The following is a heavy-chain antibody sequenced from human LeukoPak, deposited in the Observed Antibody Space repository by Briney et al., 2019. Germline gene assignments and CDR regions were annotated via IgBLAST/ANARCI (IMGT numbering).Heavy chain of an antibody. CDR2: SGSGGST. J-gene: IGHJ4*02. CDR1: GFTVSSNY. V-gene: IGHV3-53*05. D-gene: IGHD1-7*01. Sequence: QPGGSLRHSCAASGFTVSSNYMSWVRQAPGKGLERVSAISGSGGSTYYADSVKGRFTISRDNSRSILYLQMNSLRPEDTAVYSCARSFFQWNYGSCLDSWGQGTLVTVSS. CDR3: ARSFFQWNYGSCLDS.